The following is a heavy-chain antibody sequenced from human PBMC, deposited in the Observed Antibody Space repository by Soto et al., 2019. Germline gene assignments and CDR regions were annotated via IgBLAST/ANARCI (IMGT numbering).Heavy chain of an antibody. CDR1: GGSISSSSYY. Sequence: PSETLSLTCTVSGGSISSSSYYWGWIRQPPGKGLEWIGSIYYSGSTYYNPSLKSRVTISVDTSKNQFSLKLSSVTAADTAVYYCARHTSVQLERRAAWFDPWGQGTLVTVSS. V-gene: IGHV4-39*01. J-gene: IGHJ5*02. CDR3: ARHTSVQLERRAAWFDP. D-gene: IGHD1-1*01. CDR2: IYYSGST.